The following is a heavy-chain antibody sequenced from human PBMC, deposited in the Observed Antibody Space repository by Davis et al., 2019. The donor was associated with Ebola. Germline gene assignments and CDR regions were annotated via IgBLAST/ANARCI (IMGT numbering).Heavy chain of an antibody. CDR2: ISSSGNTI. J-gene: IGHJ4*02. D-gene: IGHD6-13*01. Sequence: GGSLRLSCAASGFSFSTYEMNWVRQAPGKGLEWVSYISSSGNTIYSADSVKGRFTISRDNAKNSLYLQMNSLRAEDTAVYYCARDTASSSWYPYYFGYWGQGTLVTVSS. CDR1: GFSFSTYE. V-gene: IGHV3-48*03. CDR3: ARDTASSSWYPYYFGY.